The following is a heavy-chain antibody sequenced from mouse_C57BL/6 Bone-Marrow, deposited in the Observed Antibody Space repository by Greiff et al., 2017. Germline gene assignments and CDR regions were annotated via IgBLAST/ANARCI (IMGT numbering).Heavy chain of an antibody. CDR1: GYTFTSYG. CDR2: IYPRSGNT. Sequence: QVQLQQSGAELARPGASVKLSCKASGYTFTSYGISWVKQRTGLGLEWIGEIYPRSGNTYYNEKFKGKATLTADKSSSTAYMELRSLTSEDSAVYFCARRALYYGSSYYFDYWGQGTTLTVSS. CDR3: ARRALYYGSSYYFDY. J-gene: IGHJ2*01. V-gene: IGHV1-81*01. D-gene: IGHD1-1*01.